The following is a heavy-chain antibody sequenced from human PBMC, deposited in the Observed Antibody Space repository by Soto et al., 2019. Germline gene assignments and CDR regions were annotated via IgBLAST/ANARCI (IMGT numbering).Heavy chain of an antibody. CDR2: ISGCGGTR. J-gene: IGHJ6*02. CDR3: AKDPCPVVVLPADNGMDV. Sequence: HWGSLRLACAASGVTFISYAISCVRQTPLKWREWVSVISGCGGTRYYADSVKGRFTISRDNSKGILYLQMNSLRADDTAVYYCAKDPCPVVVLPADNGMDVWGQGTTVTVSS. CDR1: GVTFISYA. D-gene: IGHD2-2*01. V-gene: IGHV3-23*01.